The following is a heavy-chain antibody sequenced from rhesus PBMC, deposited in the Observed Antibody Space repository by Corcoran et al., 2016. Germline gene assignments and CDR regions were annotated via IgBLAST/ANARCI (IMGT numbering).Heavy chain of an antibody. CDR3: ARATATVTFDY. CDR1: GGSISGYY. Sequence: QVQLQESGPGLVKPSETLSLTCTASGGSISGYYWSWIRQPPGKGLEWIGNIDGKSACTHYNPPLNSRVTMSKDTSKNQFSLKLSSVTAADTAVYYCARATATVTFDYWGQGVLVTVSS. CDR2: IDGKSACT. D-gene: IGHD5-12*01. J-gene: IGHJ4*01. V-gene: IGHV4-81*01.